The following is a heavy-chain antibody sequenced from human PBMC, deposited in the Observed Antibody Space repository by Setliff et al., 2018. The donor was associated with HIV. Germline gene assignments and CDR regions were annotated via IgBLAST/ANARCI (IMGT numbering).Heavy chain of an antibody. V-gene: IGHV3-7*03. CDR2: IKEDGSEK. CDR1: GFTFSDFN. J-gene: IGHJ4*02. CDR3: ARDLAY. Sequence: GGSLRLSCAASGFTFSDFNMSWVRQAPGKGLEWVANIKEDGSEKYYVDSVKGRFTISRDNAQNSLYLQMSSLKVEDTAVYYCARDLAYWGQGTLVTVSS.